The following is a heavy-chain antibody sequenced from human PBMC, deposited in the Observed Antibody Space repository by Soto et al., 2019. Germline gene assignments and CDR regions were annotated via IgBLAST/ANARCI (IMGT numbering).Heavy chain of an antibody. CDR2: IYYSGST. Sequence: SETLSLPCPVSGCSVSNYYWGWIRQPPGKGLEWIGYIYYSGSTNYNPSLKSRVTISVDTSKNQFSLKLRSVTAADTAVYYCARELASPMVNDYYSYYGMDVWGQGTTVTVSS. CDR3: ARELASPMVNDYYSYYGMDV. CDR1: GCSVSNYY. V-gene: IGHV4-59*02. J-gene: IGHJ6*02. D-gene: IGHD3-10*01.